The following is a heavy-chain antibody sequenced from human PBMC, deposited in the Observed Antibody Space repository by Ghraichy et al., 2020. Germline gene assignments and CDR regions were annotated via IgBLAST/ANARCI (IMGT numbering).Heavy chain of an antibody. CDR2: IYYSGST. D-gene: IGHD6-19*01. J-gene: IGHJ4*02. CDR1: GGSISSSSYY. CDR3: ARLRKQWLVREYYFDY. Sequence: SETLSLTCTVSGGSISSSSYYWGWIRQPPGKGLEWIGSIYYSGSTYYNPSLKSRVTISVDTSKNQFSLKLSSVTAADTAVYYCARLRKQWLVREYYFDYWGQGTLVTVSS. V-gene: IGHV4-39*01.